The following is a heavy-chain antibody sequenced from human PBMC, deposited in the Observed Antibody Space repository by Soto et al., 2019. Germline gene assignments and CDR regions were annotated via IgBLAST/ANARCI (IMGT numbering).Heavy chain of an antibody. CDR2: ISYDGSNK. CDR1: GFTFSSYA. J-gene: IGHJ4*02. Sequence: QVQLVESGGGVVQPGRSLRLSCAASGFTFSSYAMHWVRQAPGKGLEWVAVISYDGSNKYYADSVKGRFTISRDNSKNTLYLQMNSLRAEDTAVYYCAAGRRDGYNFGDYWGQGTLVNLSS. V-gene: IGHV3-30-3*01. CDR3: AAGRRDGYNFGDY. D-gene: IGHD5-12*01.